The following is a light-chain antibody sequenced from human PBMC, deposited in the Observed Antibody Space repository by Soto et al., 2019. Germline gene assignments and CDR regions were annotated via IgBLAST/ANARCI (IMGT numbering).Light chain of an antibody. Sequence: SYELPQPPSVSVGPGQTARITCGGEKVENKNVHWYQQKAGQAPVLVVFDDADRPSGIPDRFSGSYSGNTATLTISRVEAGDEADYYCLVWESSSDQYVFGTGTKVTVL. CDR2: DDA. CDR3: LVWESSSDQYV. CDR1: KVENKN. V-gene: IGLV3-21*02. J-gene: IGLJ1*01.